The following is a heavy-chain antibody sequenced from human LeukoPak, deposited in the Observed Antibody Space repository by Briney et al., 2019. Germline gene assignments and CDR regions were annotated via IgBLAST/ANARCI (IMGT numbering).Heavy chain of an antibody. V-gene: IGHV3-11*01. D-gene: IGHD3-10*01. CDR3: VEDSRVYYGSGSEIDH. Sequence: GGSLRLSCAASGFTFSGYYMSWIRQAPGKGLEWVSYISNSGTTIYCADSVKGRFTISRDNAKNSLYLQMKSLRVEDTAVYYCVEDSRVYYGSGSEIDHWGQGALVTVSS. CDR1: GFTFSGYY. J-gene: IGHJ4*02. CDR2: ISNSGTTI.